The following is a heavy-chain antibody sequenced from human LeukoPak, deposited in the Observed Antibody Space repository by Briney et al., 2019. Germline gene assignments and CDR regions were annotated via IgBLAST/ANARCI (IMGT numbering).Heavy chain of an antibody. CDR2: IYTSGST. Sequence: PSETLSLTCTASGGSISSYYWSWIRQPAGKGLEWIGRIYTSGSTNYNPSLKSRVTMSVDTSKNQFSLKLSSVTAADTAVYYCARGRIFGVTYIIPGRGYGFDIWGQGTMVTVSS. V-gene: IGHV4-4*07. CDR1: GGSISSYY. J-gene: IGHJ3*02. CDR3: ARGRIFGVTYIIPGRGYGFDI. D-gene: IGHD3-3*01.